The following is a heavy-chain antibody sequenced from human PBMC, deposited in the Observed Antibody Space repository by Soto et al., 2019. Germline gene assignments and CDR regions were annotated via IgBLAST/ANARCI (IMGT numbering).Heavy chain of an antibody. CDR3: AIFPIGVGYYDSFDY. D-gene: IGHD3-22*01. CDR1: GFTFSSYE. J-gene: IGHJ4*02. Sequence: GGSLRLSCTASGFTFSSYEMNWVRQAPGKWLEWVSYISSSDSATYYADSVKGRFTISRDNAKNSLYLQMNSLRAEDTAVYYCAIFPIGVGYYDSFDYWGQGTLVNVSS. CDR2: ISSSDSAT. V-gene: IGHV3-48*03.